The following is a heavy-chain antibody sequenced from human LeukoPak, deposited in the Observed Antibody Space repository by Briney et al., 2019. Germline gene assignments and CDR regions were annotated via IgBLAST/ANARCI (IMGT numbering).Heavy chain of an antibody. CDR3: AKIAVAGSYGMDV. D-gene: IGHD6-19*01. V-gene: IGHV3-30*18. CDR2: ISYDGSNK. CDR1: GFTFSSYG. J-gene: IGHJ6*02. Sequence: GGSLRLSCAASGFTFSSYGMHWVRQAPGKGREWVAVISYDGSNKYYADSVKGRFTISRDNSKNTLYLQMNSLRAEDTAVYYCAKIAVAGSYGMDVWGQGTTVTVSS.